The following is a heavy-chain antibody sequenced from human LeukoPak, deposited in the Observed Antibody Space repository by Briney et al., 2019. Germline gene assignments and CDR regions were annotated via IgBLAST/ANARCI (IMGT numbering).Heavy chain of an antibody. J-gene: IGHJ4*02. CDR1: GFTVSSNY. V-gene: IGHV3-66*01. CDR3: ARWGVNAGLDY. Sequence: GGSLRLSCAASGFTVSSNYMSWVRQAPGKGLEWVSFIHSAGSTYYADSVKGRFTISRDNSKNTLYPQMSSLRVEDTAVYYCARWGVNAGLDYWGQGTLVIVSS. CDR2: IHSAGST. D-gene: IGHD3-10*01.